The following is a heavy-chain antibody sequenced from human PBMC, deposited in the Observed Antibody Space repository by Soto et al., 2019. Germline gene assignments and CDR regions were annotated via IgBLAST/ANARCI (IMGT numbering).Heavy chain of an antibody. J-gene: IGHJ4*02. CDR2: INHSGST. D-gene: IGHD2-15*01. CDR1: GGSFSGYY. CDR3: ARGLGYCSGGSCYRDY. Sequence: QVQLQQWGAGLLKPSETLSLTCAVYGGSFSGYYWSWIRQPPGKGLEWIGEINHSGSTNYNPSLKMRVTISVDTSKNQFSLKLSSVTAADTAVYYCARGLGYCSGGSCYRDYWGQGTLVTVSS. V-gene: IGHV4-34*01.